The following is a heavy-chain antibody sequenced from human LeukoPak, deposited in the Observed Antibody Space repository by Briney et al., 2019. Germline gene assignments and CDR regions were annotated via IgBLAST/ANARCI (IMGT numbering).Heavy chain of an antibody. D-gene: IGHD2-2*02. Sequence: GGSLRLSCAASGFTFSSYAMSWVRQAPGKGLEWVSAISGSGGSTYYADSVKGRFTISRDKSKNTLYLQMNSLRADDTAVYYCAREGHCSTTSCYTPFDYWGQGTLVTVSS. V-gene: IGHV3-23*01. CDR3: AREGHCSTTSCYTPFDY. J-gene: IGHJ4*02. CDR2: ISGSGGST. CDR1: GFTFSSYA.